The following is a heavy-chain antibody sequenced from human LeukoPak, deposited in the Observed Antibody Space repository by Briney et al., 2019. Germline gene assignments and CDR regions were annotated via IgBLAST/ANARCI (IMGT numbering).Heavy chain of an antibody. CDR1: GGSFSGYY. Sequence: PSETLSLTCAVYGGSFSGYYWSWIRQPPGKGLEWIGEINHSGSTNYNPSLKSRVTISVDTSKNQFSLKLSSVTAADTAVYYCARHRYNTIFGVALITVFDYWGQGTLVTVSS. CDR2: INHSGST. D-gene: IGHD3-3*01. V-gene: IGHV4-34*01. J-gene: IGHJ4*02. CDR3: ARHRYNTIFGVALITVFDY.